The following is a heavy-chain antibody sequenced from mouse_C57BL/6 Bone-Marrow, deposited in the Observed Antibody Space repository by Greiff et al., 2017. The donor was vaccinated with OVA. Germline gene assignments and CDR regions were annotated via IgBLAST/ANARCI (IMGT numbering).Heavy chain of an antibody. CDR3: ARDGGLRRKFAY. Sequence: TLVESVGGLVKPGGSLKLSCAASGFTFSSYAMSWVRQTPEKRLEWVATISDGGSYTYYPDNVKGRFTISRDNAKNNLYLQMSHLKSEDTAMYYCARDGGLRRKFAYWGQGTLVTVSA. V-gene: IGHV5-4*03. CDR2: ISDGGSYT. D-gene: IGHD2-4*01. CDR1: GFTFSSYA. J-gene: IGHJ3*01.